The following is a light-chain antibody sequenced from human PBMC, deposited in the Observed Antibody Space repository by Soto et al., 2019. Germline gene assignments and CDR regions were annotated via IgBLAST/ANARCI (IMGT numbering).Light chain of an antibody. Sequence: QSVLTQPPSVSASPGQNVTISCSGTSSNIGNNYVSWYQHLPGTAPRILIYDNYKRPSGIPDRFSGFKSGTSATLGITGLQTGDDADYYCGTWDTSLRVFYVFGSGTKVTVL. V-gene: IGLV1-51*01. CDR1: SSNIGNNY. CDR3: GTWDTSLRVFYV. CDR2: DNY. J-gene: IGLJ1*01.